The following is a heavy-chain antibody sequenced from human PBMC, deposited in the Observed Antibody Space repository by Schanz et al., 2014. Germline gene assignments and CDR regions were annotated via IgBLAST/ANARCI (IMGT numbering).Heavy chain of an antibody. D-gene: IGHD4-17*01. CDR2: ISYSGST. Sequence: QVQLQESGPGLVKPSGTLSLTCAVSGASISSSNWWSWVRQPPGKGLEWIGFISYSGSTYYNPSLKSRVTISVDTSKNQFSLNLSSATAADTAVYYCARDRGHGDLPGDIWGQGTMVTDSS. CDR3: ARDRGHGDLPGDI. V-gene: IGHV4-4*02. CDR1: GASISSSNW. J-gene: IGHJ3*02.